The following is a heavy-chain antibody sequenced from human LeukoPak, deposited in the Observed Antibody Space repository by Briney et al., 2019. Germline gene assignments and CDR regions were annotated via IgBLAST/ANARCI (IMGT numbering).Heavy chain of an antibody. J-gene: IGHJ4*02. CDR1: GFTFNTYG. CDR3: AKGSGWYDY. CDR2: IWYDGSNE. Sequence: GGSLRLSCAASGFTFNTYGMHWVRQAPGKGLEWVAIIWYDGSNENYADSVKGRFTISRDNSKNTLYLQMNSLRAEDTAVYYCAKGSGWYDYWGQGTLVTVSS. V-gene: IGHV3-30*02. D-gene: IGHD6-19*01.